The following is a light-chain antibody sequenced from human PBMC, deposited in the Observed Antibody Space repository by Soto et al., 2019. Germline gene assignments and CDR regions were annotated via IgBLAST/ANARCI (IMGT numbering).Light chain of an antibody. V-gene: IGKV3-20*01. CDR2: GAS. Sequence: ERLLTQSPGTLSLSPGETATLSCRASQSMSSDYVAWYQQKPGQAPRLLIFGASSRATGIPDRFSGSGSGTDFSLTINRLEPEDFAVYYCQQYGDSPKYTFGQGTKVDIK. CDR1: QSMSSDY. CDR3: QQYGDSPKYT. J-gene: IGKJ2*01.